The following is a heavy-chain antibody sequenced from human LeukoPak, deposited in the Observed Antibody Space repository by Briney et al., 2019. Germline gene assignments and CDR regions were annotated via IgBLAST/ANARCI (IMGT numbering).Heavy chain of an antibody. Sequence: SETLSLTCTVSGGSISSSSYYWGWIRQPPGKGLEWIGSNYYSGSTYYNPSLKSRVTISVDTSKNQFSLKLSSVTAADTAVYYCARHFYDSSGYYYPAGLDYWGQGPLVTVS. CDR1: GGSISSSSYY. V-gene: IGHV4-39*01. D-gene: IGHD3-22*01. CDR3: ARHFYDSSGYYYPAGLDY. CDR2: NYYSGST. J-gene: IGHJ4*02.